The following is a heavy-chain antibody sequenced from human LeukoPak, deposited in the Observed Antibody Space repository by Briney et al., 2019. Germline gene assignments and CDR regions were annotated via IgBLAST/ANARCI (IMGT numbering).Heavy chain of an antibody. Sequence: SETLSLTCIVPGGSISSYYWSWIRQPAGKGLEWIGRMYFSRTPKYNPALESRVIMSVDTSKNQFSLKLSSVTAADTAMYYCARHWVETTTPYCFDYWGQGTLVTVSS. CDR2: MYFSRTP. CDR3: ARHWVETTTPYCFDY. J-gene: IGHJ4*02. D-gene: IGHD5-24*01. V-gene: IGHV4-4*07. CDR1: GGSISSYY.